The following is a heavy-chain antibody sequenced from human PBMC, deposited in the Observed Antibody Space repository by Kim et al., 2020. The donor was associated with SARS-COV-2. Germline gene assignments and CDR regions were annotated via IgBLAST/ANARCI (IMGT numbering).Heavy chain of an antibody. CDR2: IRGSDGTT. Sequence: GGSLRLSCVASGFSFRSYAMSWVRQTPGKGLEWVSGIRGSDGTTYYSDSVKGRFTISRDNSKNTLYLQMNSLRAEDTAVYYCAKTGTGVNWNHVGAFDVWGQGTMVTVSS. D-gene: IGHD1-20*01. J-gene: IGHJ3*01. CDR1: GFSFRSYA. CDR3: AKTGTGVNWNHVGAFDV. V-gene: IGHV3-23*01.